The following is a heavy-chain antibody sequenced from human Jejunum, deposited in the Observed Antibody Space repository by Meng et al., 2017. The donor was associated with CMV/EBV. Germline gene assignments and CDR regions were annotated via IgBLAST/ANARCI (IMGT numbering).Heavy chain of an antibody. V-gene: IGHV3-74*01. J-gene: IGHJ1*01. CDR3: AKESGAPGYFQH. CDR1: GFTFSSYW. D-gene: IGHD2-2*01. Sequence: EVQVVEAGGRLVQLGGSLRLSCAASGFTFSSYWMHWVRQAPGTGLVWVSRINNDGTTTNYADSVKGRFTISRDNAKNTLYLQMSSLRADDTAVYYCAKESGAPGYFQHWGQGALVTVSS. CDR2: INNDGTTT.